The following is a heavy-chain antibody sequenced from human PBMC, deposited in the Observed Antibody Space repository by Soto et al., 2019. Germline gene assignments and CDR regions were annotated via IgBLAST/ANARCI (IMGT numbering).Heavy chain of an antibody. CDR2: IYYSGST. CDR1: GGSVSSGAYY. D-gene: IGHD5-12*01. V-gene: IGHV4-31*03. J-gene: IGHJ3*02. CDR3: ARARLRAVYAFDI. Sequence: QLQLQESDAGLVKASQTLSLTCTVSGGSVSSGAYYWTWIRQRPGNGLDWIGYIYYSGSTYYSPSLKSRLSISLDTSKNQFSLRLSSVTAADTAMYYCARARLRAVYAFDIWGQGTMVTVSS.